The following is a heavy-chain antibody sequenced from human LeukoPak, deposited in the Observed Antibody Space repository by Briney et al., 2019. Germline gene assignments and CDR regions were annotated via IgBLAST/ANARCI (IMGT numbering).Heavy chain of an antibody. J-gene: IGHJ6*04. D-gene: IGHD3-10*01. CDR3: ARDRYYYGSGSYVAPYYYYGMDV. Sequence: SETLSLTCTVSGGSISSYYWSWIRQPPGKGLEWIGYIYYSGSTNYNPSLKSRVTISVDTSKSQFSLKLSSVTAADTAVYYCARDRYYYGSGSYVAPYYYYGMDVWGKGTTVTVSS. V-gene: IGHV4-59*01. CDR2: IYYSGST. CDR1: GGSISSYY.